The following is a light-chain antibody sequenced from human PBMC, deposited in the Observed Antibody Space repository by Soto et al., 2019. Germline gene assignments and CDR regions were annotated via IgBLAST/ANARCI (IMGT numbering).Light chain of an antibody. Sequence: DIQLTQSPSFLSASVGDRVTITCRASQDISSYLAWYQQKPGKAPKLLIYAASTLQSGVPSRFSGSESGTEFTLTISSLQPEDFATYYCQQLNTYPFTFGGGTKVDIK. V-gene: IGKV1-9*01. J-gene: IGKJ4*01. CDR3: QQLNTYPFT. CDR2: AAS. CDR1: QDISSY.